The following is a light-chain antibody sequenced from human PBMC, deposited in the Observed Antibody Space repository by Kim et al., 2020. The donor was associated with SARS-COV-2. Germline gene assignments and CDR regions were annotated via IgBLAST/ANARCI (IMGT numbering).Light chain of an antibody. CDR3: QSYDSSLSGSVV. CDR2: GNS. CDR1: SSNTGAGYD. J-gene: IGLJ2*01. Sequence: RVTIACTGSSSNTGAGYDVHWYQQLPGTAPKLLIYGNSNRPSGVPDRFSGSESGTSASLAITGLQAEDEADYYCQSYDSSLSGSVVFGGGTKVTVL. V-gene: IGLV1-40*01.